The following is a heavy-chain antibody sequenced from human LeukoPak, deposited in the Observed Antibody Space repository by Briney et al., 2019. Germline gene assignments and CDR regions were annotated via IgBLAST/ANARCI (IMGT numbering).Heavy chain of an antibody. CDR1: GFTLNSYE. J-gene: IGHJ4*02. CDR3: ARRGSSWYIVDY. D-gene: IGHD6-13*01. V-gene: IGHV3-48*03. Sequence: GGSLRLSCAASGFTLNSYEMNWVRQAPGEGLEWVSYISGSGTTIYYADSVKGRFTISRDNAKNSLYLQMNSLRAEDTAVYYCARRGSSWYIVDYWGQGTLVTVSS. CDR2: ISGSGTTI.